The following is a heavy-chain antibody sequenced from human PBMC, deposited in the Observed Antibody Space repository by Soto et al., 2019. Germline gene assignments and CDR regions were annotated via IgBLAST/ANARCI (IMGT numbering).Heavy chain of an antibody. CDR1: DGSISSNSYY. Sequence: QLQLQESGPGLVKPSETLSLTCTVSDGSISSNSYYWGWIRQPPGKGLEWIGSIFYSGSTYYSPSLKSRVTVSVDSSKNQFSLKLSSVTAADTAVYYCARLATMVRGVTRNIDYWGQRTLVTVSS. CDR2: IFYSGST. V-gene: IGHV4-39*01. D-gene: IGHD3-10*01. CDR3: ARLATMVRGVTRNIDY. J-gene: IGHJ4*02.